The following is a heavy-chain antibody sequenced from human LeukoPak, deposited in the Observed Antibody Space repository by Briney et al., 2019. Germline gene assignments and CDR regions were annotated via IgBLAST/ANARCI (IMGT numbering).Heavy chain of an antibody. CDR2: IYPGDSDT. J-gene: IGHJ5*02. D-gene: IGHD1-26*01. V-gene: IGHV5-51*01. CDR3: AGQRGGSYYENWFDP. CDR1: GYSFTTYW. Sequence: GESLKIACKGSGYSFTTYWLGWVRQMPGKGLEWMGIIYPGDSDTRYSPSFQGQVTISADKSISTAYLQWSSLKASDTAMYYCAGQRGGSYYENWFDPWGQGTLVTVSS.